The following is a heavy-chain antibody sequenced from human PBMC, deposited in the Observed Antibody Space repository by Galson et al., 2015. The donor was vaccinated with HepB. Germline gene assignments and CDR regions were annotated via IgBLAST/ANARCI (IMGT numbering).Heavy chain of an antibody. CDR3: ARSSSSLALGI. CDR1: GFTVSSNY. V-gene: IGHV3-53*01. J-gene: IGHJ3*02. Sequence: SLRLSCAASGFTVSSNYMSWVRQAPGKGLEWVSVIYSGGSTYYADSVKGRFTISRDNSKNTLYLQMNSLRAEDTAVYYCARSSSSLALGIWGQGTMVTVSS. D-gene: IGHD6-13*01. CDR2: IYSGGST.